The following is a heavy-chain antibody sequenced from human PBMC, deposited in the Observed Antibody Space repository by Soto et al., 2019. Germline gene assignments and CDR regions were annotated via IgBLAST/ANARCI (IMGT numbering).Heavy chain of an antibody. Sequence: TLSLTRTVSGGSISSGGYYWSWIRQHPGKGLEWIGYIYYSGSTYYNPSLKSRVTISVDTSKNQFSLKLSSVTAADTAVYYCARDGDGRMTTNPYYYNGMDVWGPGTTVTVSS. CDR1: GGSISSGGYY. J-gene: IGHJ6*02. CDR3: ARDGDGRMTTNPYYYNGMDV. V-gene: IGHV4-31*03. CDR2: IYYSGST. D-gene: IGHD4-4*01.